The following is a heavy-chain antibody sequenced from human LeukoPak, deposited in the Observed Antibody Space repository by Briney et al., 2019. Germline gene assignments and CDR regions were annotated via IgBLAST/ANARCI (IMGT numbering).Heavy chain of an antibody. Sequence: PSETLSLTCTVSGGSISSSSYHWGWIRQPPGKGLEWIGSIYYSGSTYYNPSLKSRVTISVDMSKNQFSLRLSSVTAADTAVYYCARTFALRFLEWLSQSPRGYFDYWGQGTLVTVSS. CDR3: ARTFALRFLEWLSQSPRGYFDY. D-gene: IGHD3-3*01. CDR2: IYYSGST. J-gene: IGHJ4*02. CDR1: GGSISSSSYH. V-gene: IGHV4-39*07.